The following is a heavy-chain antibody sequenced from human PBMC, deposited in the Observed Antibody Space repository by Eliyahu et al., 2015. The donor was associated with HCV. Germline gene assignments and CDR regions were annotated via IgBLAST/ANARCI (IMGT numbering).Heavy chain of an antibody. Sequence: RSEANTYATTYAASVKGRFTISRDDSKNTAYLQMNSLKIEDTAVYYCTRHPLVVPGVDAVSTVGGFHSYYYGMDVWGQGTTVIVSS. CDR3: TRHPLVVPGVDAVSTVGGFHSYYYGMDV. D-gene: IGHD2-2*01. CDR2: RSEANTYAT. J-gene: IGHJ6*02. V-gene: IGHV3-73*01.